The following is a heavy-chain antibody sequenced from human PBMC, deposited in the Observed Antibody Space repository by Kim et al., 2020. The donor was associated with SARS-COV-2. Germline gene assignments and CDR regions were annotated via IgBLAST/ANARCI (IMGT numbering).Heavy chain of an antibody. CDR3: ASNGIAAAGEFDY. Sequence: SETLSLTCTVSGGSISSSSYYWGWIRQPPGKGLEWIGSIYYSGSTYYNPSLKSRVTISVDTSKNQFSLKLSSVTAADTAVYYCASNGIAAAGEFDYWGQGTLVTVSS. D-gene: IGHD6-13*01. CDR1: GGSISSSSYY. V-gene: IGHV4-39*01. J-gene: IGHJ4*02. CDR2: IYYSGST.